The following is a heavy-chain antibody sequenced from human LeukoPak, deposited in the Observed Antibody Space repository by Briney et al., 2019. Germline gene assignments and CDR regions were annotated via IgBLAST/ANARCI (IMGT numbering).Heavy chain of an antibody. Sequence: GGSLRLSCAASGFTLRNYGMHWVRQAPGKGLEWVAVISRDGLTKYYADSVKGRFTLHRDNSRNTLYLEMNSLRDEDTAVYYCASGGGWVFNNWGQGTLVTVSS. V-gene: IGHV3-30*03. CDR3: ASGGGWVFNN. CDR2: ISRDGLTK. D-gene: IGHD6-19*01. CDR1: GFTLRNYG. J-gene: IGHJ4*02.